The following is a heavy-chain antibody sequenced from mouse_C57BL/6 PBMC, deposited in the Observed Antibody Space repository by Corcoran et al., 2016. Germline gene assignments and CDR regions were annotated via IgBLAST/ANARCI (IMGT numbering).Heavy chain of an antibody. CDR2: IYPGDGDT. J-gene: IGHJ3*01. Sequence: QVQLQQSGAELVKPGASVKFSCKASGYAFSSYWMNWVKQRPGKGLEWIGQIYPGDGDTNYNGKFKGKATLTADKSSSTAYMQLSSLTSEDSAVYFCARSGRGYDDGAWFAYWGQGTLVTVSA. CDR1: GYAFSSYW. V-gene: IGHV1-80*01. CDR3: ARSGRGYDDGAWFAY. D-gene: IGHD2-2*01.